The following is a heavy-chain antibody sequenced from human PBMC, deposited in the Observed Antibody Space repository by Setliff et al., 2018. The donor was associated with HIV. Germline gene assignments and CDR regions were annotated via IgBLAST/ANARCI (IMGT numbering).Heavy chain of an antibody. D-gene: IGHD3-10*01. J-gene: IGHJ6*02. CDR1: GFTFSSYW. CDR2: LNTDGSST. V-gene: IGHV3-74*03. CDR3: ARGYYGSDLQNAMDV. Sequence: GGSLRLSCAASGFTFSSYWMHWVRQAPGKGLVWASRLNTDGSSTKYADSVKCRFTISRDNAKNTLYLQMDSLRGEDTAVYYGARGYYGSDLQNAMDVWGQGTTVTVSS.